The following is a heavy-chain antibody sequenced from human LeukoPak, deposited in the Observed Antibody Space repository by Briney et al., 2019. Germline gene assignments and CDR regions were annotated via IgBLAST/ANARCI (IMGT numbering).Heavy chain of an antibody. D-gene: IGHD5-12*01. CDR3: AKSSYLATIKGHYFDY. CDR1: GFTFSSYA. CDR2: ISGSGGST. Sequence: PGRSLRLPCAASGFTFSSYAMSWVRQAPGKGLEWVSAISGSGGSTYYADSVKGRFTISRDNSKNTLYLQMNSLRAEDTAVYYCAKSSYLATIKGHYFDYWGQGTLVTVSS. J-gene: IGHJ4*02. V-gene: IGHV3-23*01.